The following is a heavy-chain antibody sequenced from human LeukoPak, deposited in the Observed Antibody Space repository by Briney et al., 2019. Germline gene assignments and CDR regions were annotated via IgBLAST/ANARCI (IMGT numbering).Heavy chain of an antibody. V-gene: IGHV1-69*01. CDR2: LIPILSTT. Sequence: RASVKVSCKATGGTFSISAISWVRQAPGQGLEWMGGLIPILSTTISAQKFQGRFTISADESTRTAYMELSTLRSEDTAVYYCAMGIGNWFDPWGQGTLVTVSS. J-gene: IGHJ5*02. D-gene: IGHD1-26*01. CDR1: GGTFSISA. CDR3: AMGIGNWFDP.